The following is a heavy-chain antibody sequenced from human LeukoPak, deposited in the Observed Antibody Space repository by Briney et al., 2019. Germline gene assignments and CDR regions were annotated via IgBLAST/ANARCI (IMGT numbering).Heavy chain of an antibody. J-gene: IGHJ4*02. CDR1: GDSISSYY. D-gene: IGHD2-21*02. CDR2: ISYSGST. V-gene: IGHV4-59*08. Sequence: SETLSLTCTVSGDSISSYYWSWIRQPPGKGLEWIGYISYSGSTNYNPSLKSRVTISVDTSKNQFSLKLSSVTAADTAVYYCARRAQRSRLPCFDYWGQGTLVTVSS. CDR3: ARRAQRSRLPCFDY.